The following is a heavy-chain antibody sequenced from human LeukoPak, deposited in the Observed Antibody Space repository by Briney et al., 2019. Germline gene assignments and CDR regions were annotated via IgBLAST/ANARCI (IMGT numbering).Heavy chain of an antibody. D-gene: IGHD3-10*01. CDR1: GFTFTNTW. V-gene: IGHV3-15*01. J-gene: IGHJ3*02. CDR2: VKSKADDGTT. Sequence: GGSLRLSCEASGFTFTNTWMSWVRQAPGKGLEWVGRVKSKADDGTTDYAAPVQGRFTISRDDSKNTLSLQMNSLKTEDTAVCYCATEGGSGSYYGDDAFDMWGQGTMVTVSS. CDR3: ATEGGSGSYYGDDAFDM.